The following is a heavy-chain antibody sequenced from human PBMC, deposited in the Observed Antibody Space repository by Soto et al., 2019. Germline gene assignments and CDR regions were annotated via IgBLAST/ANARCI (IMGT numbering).Heavy chain of an antibody. Sequence: PSQTLSLTCAISGDSVSSNSAAWNWIRQSPSRGLEWLGRTYYRSKWYNDYAVSVKSRITINPDTSKNQFSLKVTSVTAADTAVYYCAKVKSITEAGTDYYYGLDVWGQGTTVTVSS. D-gene: IGHD6-19*01. CDR1: GDSVSSNSAA. CDR3: AKVKSITEAGTDYYYGLDV. CDR2: TYYRSKWYN. V-gene: IGHV6-1*01. J-gene: IGHJ6*02.